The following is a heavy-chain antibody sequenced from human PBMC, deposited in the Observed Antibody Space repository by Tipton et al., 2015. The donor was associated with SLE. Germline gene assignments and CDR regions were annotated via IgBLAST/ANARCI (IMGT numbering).Heavy chain of an antibody. CDR3: ARGRTSWSDFDY. V-gene: IGHV4-30-4*01. CDR2: IYYSGST. D-gene: IGHD3-3*01. CDR1: GGSISSGDYY. Sequence: TLSLTCTVSGGSISSGDYYWSWIRQPPGQGLEWIGYIYYSGSTYYNPSLQSRVTISVDTSKNQFSLKLSSVTAADTAVYYCARGRTSWSDFDYWGQGTLVTVSS. J-gene: IGHJ4*02.